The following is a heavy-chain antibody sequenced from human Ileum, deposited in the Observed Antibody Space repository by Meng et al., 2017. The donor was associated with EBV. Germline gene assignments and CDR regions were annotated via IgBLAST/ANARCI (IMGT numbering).Heavy chain of an antibody. Sequence: EVYLVEAGGGLVQPGGSLGPSCAASGFRFNINDMNWVRQAPGRGLEWVSGISGSGRTTYYADSVTGRFSISRDNSGNTVYLQMNSLRADDTAVYYCSNLPYSYWGQGTLVTVSS. CDR2: ISGSGRTT. D-gene: IGHD4-11*01. CDR1: GFRFNIND. V-gene: IGHV3-23*04. CDR3: SNLPYSY. J-gene: IGHJ4*02.